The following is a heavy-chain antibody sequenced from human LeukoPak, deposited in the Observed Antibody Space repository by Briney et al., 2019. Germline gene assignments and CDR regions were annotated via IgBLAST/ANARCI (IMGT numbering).Heavy chain of an antibody. J-gene: IGHJ5*02. CDR2: IYYSGST. V-gene: IGHV4-59*01. CDR1: GGSISSYY. CDR3: AREVAGSGLSYNWFDP. Sequence: SETLSLTCTVSGGSISSYYWRWIRQPPGKGLEWIGYIYYSGSTNYNPSLKSRVTISVDTSKNQFSLKLSSVTAADTAVYYCAREVAGSGLSYNWFDPWGQGTLVTVSS. D-gene: IGHD6-19*01.